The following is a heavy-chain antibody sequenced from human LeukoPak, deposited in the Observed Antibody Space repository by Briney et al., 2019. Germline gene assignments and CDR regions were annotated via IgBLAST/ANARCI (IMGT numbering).Heavy chain of an antibody. CDR1: GGSISSGDYY. J-gene: IGHJ4*02. D-gene: IGHD3-22*01. Sequence: PSETLSLTCTVSGGSISSGDYYWSWIRQPPGKGLEWIGYIYYSGSTYYNPSLKSRVTISVDTSKNQFSLKLSSVTAADTAVYYCARGGHSSGYYPPLDFDYWGQGTLVTVS. CDR2: IYYSGST. CDR3: ARGGHSSGYYPPLDFDY. V-gene: IGHV4-30-4*01.